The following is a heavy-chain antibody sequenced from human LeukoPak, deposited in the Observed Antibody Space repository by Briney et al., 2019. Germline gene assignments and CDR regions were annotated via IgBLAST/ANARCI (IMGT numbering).Heavy chain of an antibody. CDR2: ISSSSSTI. V-gene: IGHV3-48*04. D-gene: IGHD3-16*01. CDR3: ARRMRGISSDLFDY. CDR1: GFTFSSYS. J-gene: IGHJ4*02. Sequence: GGSLRLSCAASGFTFSSYSMNWVRQAPGKGLEWVSYISSSSSTIYYADSVKGRFTISRDNAKNSLYLQMNSLRAEDTAVYYCARRMRGISSDLFDYWGQGTLVTVSS.